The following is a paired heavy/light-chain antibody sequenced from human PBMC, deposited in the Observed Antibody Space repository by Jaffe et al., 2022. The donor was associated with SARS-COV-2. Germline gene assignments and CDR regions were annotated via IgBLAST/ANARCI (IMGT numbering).Light chain of an antibody. CDR2: KVS. Sequence: DVVMTQSPLSLPVTLGQPASISCRSSQSLVYSDGNTYLNWFQQRPGQSPRRLIYKVSNRDSGVPDRFSGSGSGTDFTLKISRVEAEDVGVYYCMQGTHWPPEYTFGQGTKLEIK. CDR1: QSLVYSDGNTY. V-gene: IGKV2-30*01. J-gene: IGKJ2*01. CDR3: MQGTHWPPEYT.
Heavy chain of an antibody. CDR1: GFTFSSYG. CDR2: ISYDGSNK. Sequence: QVQLVESGGGVVQPGRSLRLSCAASGFTFSSYGMHWVRQAPGKGLEWVAVISYDGSNKYYADSVKGRFTISRDNSKNTLYLQMNSLRAEDTAVYYCAKSDYVWGSYRYDCGACSEGFDYWGQGTLVTVSS. J-gene: IGHJ4*02. V-gene: IGHV3-30*18. D-gene: IGHD3-16*02. CDR3: AKSDYVWGSYRYDCGACSEGFDY.